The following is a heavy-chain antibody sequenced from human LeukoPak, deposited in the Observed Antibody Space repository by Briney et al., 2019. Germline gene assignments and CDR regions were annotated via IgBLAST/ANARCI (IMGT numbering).Heavy chain of an antibody. J-gene: IGHJ3*01. D-gene: IGHD6-19*01. V-gene: IGHV4-59*01. Sequence: PSETLSLTCTVSGGSISSYYWSWIRQPPGKGLEWIGYIYYSGSTNYNPSLKSRVTISVVTSKNQFSLKLSSVTAADTAVYYCARDLRVGGSSGWYAFDVWGQGTMVTVSS. CDR2: IYYSGST. CDR1: GGSISSYY. CDR3: ARDLRVGGSSGWYAFDV.